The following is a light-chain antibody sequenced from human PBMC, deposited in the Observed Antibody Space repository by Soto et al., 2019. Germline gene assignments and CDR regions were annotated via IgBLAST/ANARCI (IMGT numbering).Light chain of an antibody. Sequence: QSVLTQPPSVSGAPGQRVTISCTGSSSNIGARYDVHWYQHLPGTAPKLLIYGNSNRPSGVPDRFSGSKSGTSASLAITGLQAEDEADYYCQSYDSSLRDVVFGGGTKVTVL. V-gene: IGLV1-40*01. J-gene: IGLJ2*01. CDR1: SSNIGARYD. CDR2: GNS. CDR3: QSYDSSLRDVV.